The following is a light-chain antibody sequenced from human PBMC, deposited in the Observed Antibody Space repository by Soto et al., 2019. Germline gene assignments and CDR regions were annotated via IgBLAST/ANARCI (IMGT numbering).Light chain of an antibody. CDR3: QQYHSFSFT. V-gene: IGKV1-5*01. Sequence: DIPMTQSPSSLSASVGARVTITCRASQSITYRLAWYQQKPGRAPKLLIYDVFNLQSGVPSRFSGSGSGTEFTRTISSLQSDDSATYYCQQYHSFSFTFGKGTKLEIK. CDR2: DVF. J-gene: IGKJ2*01. CDR1: QSITYR.